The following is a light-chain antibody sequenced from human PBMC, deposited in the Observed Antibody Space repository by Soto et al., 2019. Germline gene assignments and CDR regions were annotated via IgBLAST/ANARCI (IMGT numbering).Light chain of an antibody. CDR2: GAS. J-gene: IGKJ1*01. CDR1: HSVRNNY. Sequence: EIVLTQSPGTLSLSPGERATLSCRHSHSVRNNYLAWYHQKHGQAPRLSIYGASNRATGIPDRFSGSGSGTAFTLTISRLEPEDFAVYYCQQYGSSGTFGQGTKV. CDR3: QQYGSSGT. V-gene: IGKV3-20*01.